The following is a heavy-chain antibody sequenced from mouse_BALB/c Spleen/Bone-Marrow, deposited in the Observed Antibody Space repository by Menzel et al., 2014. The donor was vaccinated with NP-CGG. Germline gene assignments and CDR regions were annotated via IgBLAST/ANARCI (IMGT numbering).Heavy chain of an antibody. CDR1: GYAFSSYW. J-gene: IGHJ4*01. D-gene: IGHD1-1*01. Sequence: VQGVESGAELVRPGSSVKISCKASGYAFSSYWMNWVKQRPGQGLEWIGQIYPGDGDTNYNGKFKGKATLTADKSSSTAYMQLSSLTSEDSAVYFCARWITTVVAPYVMDYWGQGPSVTVSS. V-gene: IGHV1-80*01. CDR2: IYPGDGDT. CDR3: ARWITTVVAPYVMDY.